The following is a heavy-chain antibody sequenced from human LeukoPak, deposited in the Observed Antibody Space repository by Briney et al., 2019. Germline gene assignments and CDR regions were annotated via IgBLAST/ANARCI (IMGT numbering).Heavy chain of an antibody. CDR1: GFTFSSYE. CDR3: ARDGYYGSGSYDF. Sequence: GGSLRLSCAASGFTFSSYEMNWVRPAPGKGLEWVSYITSSGDTIYYADSVKGRFTISRDNAKNSLYLQMHSLRAEDSAVYHCARDGYYGSGSYDFWGQGTLVTVSS. J-gene: IGHJ4*02. CDR2: ITSSGDTI. V-gene: IGHV3-48*03. D-gene: IGHD3-10*01.